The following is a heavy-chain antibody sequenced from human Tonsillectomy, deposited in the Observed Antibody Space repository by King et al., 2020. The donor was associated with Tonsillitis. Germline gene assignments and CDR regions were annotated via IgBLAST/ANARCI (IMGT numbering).Heavy chain of an antibody. Sequence: VQLVESGGGLVQPGGSLRLSCAASGFTFSSYAMSWVRQAPGKGLEWVSAISGSGGSTYYEDSVKDRLSISRDTSKNTLYMQMNSLRAEDTAVYYCAKVVGMATIGDYFDYWGQGTVVTGSS. D-gene: IGHD5-24*01. J-gene: IGHJ4*02. V-gene: IGHV3-23*04. CDR2: ISGSGGST. CDR3: AKVVGMATIGDYFDY. CDR1: GFTFSSYA.